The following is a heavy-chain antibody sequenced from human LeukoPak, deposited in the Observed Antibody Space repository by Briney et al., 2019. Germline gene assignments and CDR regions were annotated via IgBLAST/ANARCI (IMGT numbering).Heavy chain of an antibody. V-gene: IGHV4-34*01. D-gene: IGHD3-10*01. Sequence: PSETLSLTCAVYGGSFSGYYWSWIRQPPGKGLEWIGEINHSGSTNYNPSLKSRVTISVDTSKNQFSLKLSSVTAADTAVYYCARDIHPGFQDAFDIWGQGTMVTVSS. J-gene: IGHJ3*02. CDR1: GGSFSGYY. CDR2: INHSGST. CDR3: ARDIHPGFQDAFDI.